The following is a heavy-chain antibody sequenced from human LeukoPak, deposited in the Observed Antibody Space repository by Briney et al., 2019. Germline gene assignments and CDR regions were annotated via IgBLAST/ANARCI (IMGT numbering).Heavy chain of an antibody. Sequence: GGSLKLSCAASGFTFDDHGMSWVRQVPGKGLEWVAGINWDGGSTGYGDSVKGRFTISRDNAKNSLYLQMNSLRAEDTAVYYCARGYDYGDYGPHFDYWGQGTLVTVSS. CDR2: INWDGGST. D-gene: IGHD4-17*01. J-gene: IGHJ4*02. CDR3: ARGYDYGDYGPHFDY. V-gene: IGHV3-20*04. CDR1: GFTFDDHG.